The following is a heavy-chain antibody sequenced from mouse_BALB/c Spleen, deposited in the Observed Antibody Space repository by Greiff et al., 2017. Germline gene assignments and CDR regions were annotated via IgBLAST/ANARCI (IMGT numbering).Heavy chain of an antibody. CDR1: GYAFTNYL. V-gene: IGHV1-54*01. D-gene: IGHD1-1*01. CDR3: ASFYYYGSSYCDY. CDR2: INPGSGGT. Sequence: QVQLQQSGAELVRPGTSVKVSCTASGYAFTNYLMEWVKQRPGQGLEWIGVINPGSGGTNYNEKFKGKATLTADKSSSTAYMQLSSLTSDDSAVYFCASFYYYGSSYCDYWGQGTTLTVSS. J-gene: IGHJ2*01.